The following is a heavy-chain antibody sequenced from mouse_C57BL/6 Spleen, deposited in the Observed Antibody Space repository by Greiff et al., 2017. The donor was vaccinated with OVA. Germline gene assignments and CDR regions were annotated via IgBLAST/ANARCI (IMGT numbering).Heavy chain of an antibody. Sequence: VQLQQPGAELVKPGASVKLSCKASGYTFTSYWMHWVKQRPGQGLEWIGMIHPNSGSTNYNEKFKSKATLTVDKSSSTAYMQLSSLTSEDSAVYYCARVGTTVVAPAAYWGQGTLVTVSA. J-gene: IGHJ3*01. CDR1: GYTFTSYW. CDR3: ARVGTTVVAPAAY. D-gene: IGHD1-1*01. V-gene: IGHV1-64*01. CDR2: IHPNSGST.